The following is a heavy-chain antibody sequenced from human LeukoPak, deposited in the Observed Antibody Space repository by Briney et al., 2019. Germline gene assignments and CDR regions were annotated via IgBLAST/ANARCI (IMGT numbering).Heavy chain of an antibody. J-gene: IGHJ6*02. D-gene: IGHD3-22*01. Sequence: GGSLRLSCAASGFTFSSYAMSWVRQAPGKGLEWVSSISSSSSYIYYADSVKGRFTISRDNSKNTLYLQMNSLRAEDTAVYYCARDAVVMRIYYGMDVWGQGTTVTVSS. CDR2: ISSSSSYI. CDR3: ARDAVVMRIYYGMDV. V-gene: IGHV3-21*04. CDR1: GFTFSSYA.